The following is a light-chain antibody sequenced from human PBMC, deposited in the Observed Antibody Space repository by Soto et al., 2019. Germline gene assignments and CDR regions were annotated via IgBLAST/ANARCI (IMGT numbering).Light chain of an antibody. CDR3: QQYHNWRT. J-gene: IGKJ1*01. Sequence: IEMTQSPATLSVSPGERATLSCRASQSVSSNLVWYQQKPGQAPRLLIYGASTRVTGIPARFSGSGSGTEFTLTISSLQSEDFAVYYCQQYHNWRTFGQGTKVDIK. CDR2: GAS. V-gene: IGKV3-15*01. CDR1: QSVSSN.